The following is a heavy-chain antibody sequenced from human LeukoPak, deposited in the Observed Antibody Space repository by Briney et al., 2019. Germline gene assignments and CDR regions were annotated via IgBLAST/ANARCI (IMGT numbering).Heavy chain of an antibody. CDR3: ARATIAVVIPDY. CDR2: ISSSSSYI. CDR1: GFTFSSYS. D-gene: IGHD3-22*01. J-gene: IGHJ4*02. Sequence: GGSLRLSCAASGFTFSSYSINWVRQAPGKGLEWVSSISSSSSYIYYADSVKGRFTITRDNAKNSLYLQMNSLRAEDTAVYYCARATIAVVIPDYWGQGTLVTVSS. V-gene: IGHV3-21*01.